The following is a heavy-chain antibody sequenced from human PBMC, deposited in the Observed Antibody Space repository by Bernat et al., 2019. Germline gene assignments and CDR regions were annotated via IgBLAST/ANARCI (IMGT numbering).Heavy chain of an antibody. J-gene: IGHJ6*02. V-gene: IGHV3-30*04. Sequence: QVQLVESGGGVVQPGRSLRLSCAASGFTFSSYAMHWVRQAPGKGLEWVAVISYDGSNKYYADSVKGRFTLSRDNSKNTLSLQMNSLRAEDTAVYYCARGGYYDSSPWRYYYYYGMDVWGQGTTVTVSS. CDR3: ARGGYYDSSPWRYYYYYGMDV. CDR2: ISYDGSNK. D-gene: IGHD3-22*01. CDR1: GFTFSSYA.